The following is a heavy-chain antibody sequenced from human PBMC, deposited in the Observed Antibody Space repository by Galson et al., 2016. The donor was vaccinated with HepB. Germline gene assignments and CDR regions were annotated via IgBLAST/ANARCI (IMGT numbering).Heavy chain of an antibody. CDR3: ARGKENEYFQH. V-gene: IGHV3-66*01. CDR2: IYSGGST. CDR1: GFTVTSNY. Sequence: SLRLSCAASGFTVTSNYMSWVRQAPGQGLEWVSIIYSGGSTYFADSVKGRFTISRDNSKNTLYLQMNRLRAEDTAVYYCARGKENEYFQHWGKGTLVTVSS. J-gene: IGHJ1*01.